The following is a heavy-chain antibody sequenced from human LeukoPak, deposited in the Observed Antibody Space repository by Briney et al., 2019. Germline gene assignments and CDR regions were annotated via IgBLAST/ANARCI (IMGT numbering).Heavy chain of an antibody. CDR2: IYHSGST. D-gene: IGHD3-3*01. Sequence: SQTLSLTCTVSGGSISSGGYYWSWIRQPPGKGLEWIGYIYHSGSTYYNLSLKSRVTISVDRSKNQFSLKLSSVTAADTAVYYCAREFSWSGFFDYWGQGTLVTVSS. V-gene: IGHV4-30-2*01. CDR3: AREFSWSGFFDY. CDR1: GGSISSGGYY. J-gene: IGHJ4*02.